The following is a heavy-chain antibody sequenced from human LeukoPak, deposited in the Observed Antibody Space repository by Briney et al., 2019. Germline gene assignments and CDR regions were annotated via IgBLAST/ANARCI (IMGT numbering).Heavy chain of an antibody. CDR3: ARVRHLDF. CDR2: INQDGSEK. V-gene: IGHV3-7*01. Sequence: GGSLRLSCAASGFTFSSYLLSWVRQAPGKGLEWVANINQDGSEKYYVDSVKGRFTISRDNAKNSLYLQMNSLRAEDTAMYYCARVRHLDFWGQGTLVTVSS. J-gene: IGHJ4*02. CDR1: GFTFSSYL.